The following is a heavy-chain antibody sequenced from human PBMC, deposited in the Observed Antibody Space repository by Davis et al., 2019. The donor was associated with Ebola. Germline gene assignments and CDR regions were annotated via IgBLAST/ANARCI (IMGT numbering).Heavy chain of an antibody. J-gene: IGHJ6*02. D-gene: IGHD3-22*01. CDR3: AKDTGARGSGTMIVVVIRGSYYYGMDV. CDR1: GFTFSSYA. V-gene: IGHV3-23*01. CDR2: ISGSGGST. Sequence: PGGSLRLSCAASGFTFSSYAMSWVRQAPGKGLEWVSAISGSGGSTYYADSVKGRFTISRDNSKNTLYLQMNSLRAEDTAVYYCAKDTGARGSGTMIVVVIRGSYYYGMDVWGQGTTVTVSS.